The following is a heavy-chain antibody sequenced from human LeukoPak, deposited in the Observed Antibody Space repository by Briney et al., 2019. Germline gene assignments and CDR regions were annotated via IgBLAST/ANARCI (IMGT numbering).Heavy chain of an antibody. CDR1: GGSFSGYY. Sequence: PSETLSLTCAVYGGSFSGYYWSWIRQPPGKGLEWIGEINHSGSTNYNPSLKSRVTISVDTSKNQFSLKLSSVTAADTAVYYCARQGYDILTGCFDPWGQGTLVTVSS. D-gene: IGHD3-9*01. CDR2: INHSGST. J-gene: IGHJ5*02. V-gene: IGHV4-34*01. CDR3: ARQGYDILTGCFDP.